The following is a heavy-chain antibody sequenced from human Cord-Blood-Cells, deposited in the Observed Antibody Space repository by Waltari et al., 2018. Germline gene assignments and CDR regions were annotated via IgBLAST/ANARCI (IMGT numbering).Heavy chain of an antibody. Sequence: QLQLQESGPGLVKPSETLSLTCTVSGGSISSSRYYWGWIRQPPGKGLEWIGSIYYSGSTYYNPSLKSRVTISVDTSKNQFSLKLSSVTAADTAVYYCAAGIAVAVWYFDLWGRGTLVTVSS. CDR2: IYYSGST. CDR3: AAGIAVAVWYFDL. D-gene: IGHD6-19*01. J-gene: IGHJ2*01. CDR1: GGSISSSRYY. V-gene: IGHV4-39*01.